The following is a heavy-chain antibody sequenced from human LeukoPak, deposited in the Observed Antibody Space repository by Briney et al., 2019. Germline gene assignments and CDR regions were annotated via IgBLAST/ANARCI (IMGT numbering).Heavy chain of an antibody. Sequence: GGSLRLSCAASGFTFRAYAVSWVRQAPGKGLEWVATISGSGVGTYYAASVKGRFNISRDNSKNTLYLQMNSLRTEDTAMYYCAKDANYLRSGSFFIPFDYWGQGTLVSVYS. J-gene: IGHJ4*02. CDR3: AKDANYLRSGSFFIPFDY. CDR1: GFTFRAYA. V-gene: IGHV3-23*01. CDR2: ISGSGVGT. D-gene: IGHD4/OR15-4a*01.